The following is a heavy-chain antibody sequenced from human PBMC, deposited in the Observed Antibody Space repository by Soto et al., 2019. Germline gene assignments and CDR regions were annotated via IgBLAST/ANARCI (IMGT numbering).Heavy chain of an antibody. CDR3: ARGSYYDILDGIYPGISDYGMDV. D-gene: IGHD3-9*01. Sequence: GASVKVSCKASGYTFSSHYMHWVRQAPGQGLEWMGVINPSGGNTSYAQKFQGRVTVTRGTSTSTVYMELSSLRSEDTAVYYCARGSYYDILDGIYPGISDYGMDVWGQGTTVTVSS. CDR2: INPSGGNT. V-gene: IGHV1-46*03. CDR1: GYTFSSHY. J-gene: IGHJ6*02.